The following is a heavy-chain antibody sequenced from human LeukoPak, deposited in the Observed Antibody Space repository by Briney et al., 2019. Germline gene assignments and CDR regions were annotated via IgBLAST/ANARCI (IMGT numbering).Heavy chain of an antibody. CDR3: ARGPYYGSGSRADGMDV. CDR2: ISPYNGNT. D-gene: IGHD3-10*01. Sequence: ASVTVSCKASGYILTTYGFSWVRQAPGQGLEWMGWISPYNGNTNYAQKLQGRVTMTADTSTSIVYMELRSLRSDDTAVYYCARGPYYGSGSRADGMDVWGKGTTVTVSS. V-gene: IGHV1-18*04. J-gene: IGHJ6*04. CDR1: GYILTTYG.